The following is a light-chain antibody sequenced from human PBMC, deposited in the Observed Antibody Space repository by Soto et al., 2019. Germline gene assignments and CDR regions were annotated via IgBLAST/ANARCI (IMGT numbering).Light chain of an antibody. CDR3: QQYSNWPPIT. Sequence: IVMTQSPATLSVSQGERATLSCRASQSVSSNLACYQQKPGQAPRLLIYVASTRATGIPARFSGSGSGTEFTLTISSLQSEDFAVYYCQQYSNWPPITFGQGTRLEIK. V-gene: IGKV3-15*01. CDR2: VAS. J-gene: IGKJ5*01. CDR1: QSVSSN.